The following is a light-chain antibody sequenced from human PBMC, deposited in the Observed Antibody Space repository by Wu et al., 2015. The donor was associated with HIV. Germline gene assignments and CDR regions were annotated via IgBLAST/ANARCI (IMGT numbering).Light chain of an antibody. CDR3: QQYGSSPGT. CDR1: QSISSSY. CDR2: GAS. J-gene: IGKJ1*01. Sequence: EVVLTQSPGTLSLSPGERATLSCRASQSISSSYLAWYQHKPGQAPRLLIYGASSRATGIPDRFSASGSGTDFTLTISRLEPEDFAVYSCQQYGSSPGTFGQGTKVEIK. V-gene: IGKV3-20*01.